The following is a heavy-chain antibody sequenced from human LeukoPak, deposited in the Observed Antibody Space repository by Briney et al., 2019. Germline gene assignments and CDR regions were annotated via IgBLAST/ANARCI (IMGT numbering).Heavy chain of an antibody. CDR3: ASTTFIAAPFDY. D-gene: IGHD6-13*01. J-gene: IGHJ4*02. CDR1: GFTFSDYY. V-gene: IGHV3-11*04. CDR2: ISSSGSTI. Sequence: GGSLRLSCAASGFTFSDYYMSWIRQAPGKGLEWVSYISSSGSTIYYADSVKGRFTISRDNANNSLYLQMDSMRAEDTAVYYCASTTFIAAPFDYWGQGTLFTVSS.